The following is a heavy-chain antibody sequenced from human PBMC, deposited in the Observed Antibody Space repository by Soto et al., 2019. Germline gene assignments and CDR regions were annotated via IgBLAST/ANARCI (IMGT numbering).Heavy chain of an antibody. CDR2: MNPNSGNT. Sequence: ASVKVSCKASGYTFTSYDINWVRQATGQGLEWMGWMNPNSGNTGYAQEFQGRVTMTRNTSISTAYMELSSLRSEDTAVYYCARVGYYYDSSGYYLSFDYWGQGTLVTRLL. V-gene: IGHV1-8*01. CDR1: GYTFTSYD. CDR3: ARVGYYYDSSGYYLSFDY. J-gene: IGHJ4*02. D-gene: IGHD3-22*01.